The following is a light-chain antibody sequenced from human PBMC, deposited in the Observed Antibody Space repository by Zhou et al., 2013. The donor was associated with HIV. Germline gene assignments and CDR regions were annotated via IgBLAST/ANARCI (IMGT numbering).Light chain of an antibody. CDR1: QSLLHTNGYNY. V-gene: IGKV2-28*01. J-gene: IGKJ3*01. CDR3: MQALQTPFT. Sequence: DIVMTQSPLSLPVTPGEPASISCRSSQSLLHTNGYNYLDWYLQKPGQSPQLLIYLGSNRASGVPDRFSGSGSGTDFTLELSRVEAEDVGIYYCMQALQTPFTFGPGTKVDIK. CDR2: LGS.